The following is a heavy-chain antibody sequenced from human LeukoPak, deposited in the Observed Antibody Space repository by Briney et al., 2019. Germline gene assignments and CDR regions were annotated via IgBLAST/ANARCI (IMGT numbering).Heavy chain of an antibody. D-gene: IGHD3-22*01. CDR2: INPSGGST. CDR1: GYTFTSYY. V-gene: IGHV1-46*01. Sequence: GASVKVSCKASGYTFTSYYMHWVRQAPGQGLERMGIINPSGGSTSYAQKFQGRVTMTRDTSTSTVYMELSSLRSEDTAVYYCARDMFKSRTSAFITMIVVVINIPRALDYWGQGTLVTVSS. CDR3: ARDMFKSRTSAFITMIVVVINIPRALDY. J-gene: IGHJ4*02.